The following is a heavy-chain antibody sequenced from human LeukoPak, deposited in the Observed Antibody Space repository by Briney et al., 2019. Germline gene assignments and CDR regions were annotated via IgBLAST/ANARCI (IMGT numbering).Heavy chain of an antibody. CDR1: GFTFSSYA. CDR3: AKAEYYDSSGDYYFDY. V-gene: IGHV3-23*01. CDR2: ISGSGGST. Sequence: GGSLRLSCAASGFTFSSYAMSWVRQAPGRGLEWVSAISGSGGSTYYADSVKGRFTISRDNSKNTLYLQMNSLRAEDTAVYYCAKAEYYDSSGDYYFDYWGQGTLVTVSS. D-gene: IGHD3-22*01. J-gene: IGHJ4*02.